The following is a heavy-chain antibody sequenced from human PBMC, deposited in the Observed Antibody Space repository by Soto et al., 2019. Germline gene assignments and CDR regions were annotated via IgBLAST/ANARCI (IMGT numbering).Heavy chain of an antibody. J-gene: IGHJ4*02. CDR1: GGAMRGYY. V-gene: IGHV4-59*01. D-gene: IGHD2-8*01. CDR2: ISDSGKT. CDR3: VRGRAIYGEWGYYDY. Sequence: SETLSLTCTVSGGAMRGYYWAWIRQSPGRGLEWLGFISDSGKTDSDTSLKGRLAISLDTSRSQFSLSLTSVTAADTAIYYCVRGRAIYGEWGYYDYWGQGALVTVSS.